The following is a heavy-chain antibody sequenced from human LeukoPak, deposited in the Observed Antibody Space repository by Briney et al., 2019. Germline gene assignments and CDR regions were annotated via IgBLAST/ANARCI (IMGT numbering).Heavy chain of an antibody. D-gene: IGHD6-13*01. J-gene: IGHJ4*01. CDR2: ASGDGIHK. CDR3: ARAVSSSWYAAY. V-gene: IGHV3-30*04. CDR1: GFSFTAYT. Sequence: GGSLRLFCATSGFSFTAYTIHWVRQAPGEGPEWVALASGDGIHKQYAASVQGRFTISRDNSESTVYLEMNSLKDGDTGIYYCARAVSSSWYAAYWGHGTRVTVSS.